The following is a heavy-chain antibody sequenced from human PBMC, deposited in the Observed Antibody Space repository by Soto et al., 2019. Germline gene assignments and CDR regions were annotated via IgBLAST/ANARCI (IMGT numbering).Heavy chain of an antibody. CDR3: AGWVGPGGYFDY. CDR2: IYYSGST. CDR1: GGSISSYY. J-gene: IGHJ4*02. Sequence: QVQLQESGPGLVKPSETLSLTCTVSGGSISSYYWSWIRQPPGKGLEWIGYIYYSGSTNYNPSLKSRVTISVDTSKNQFPLKLSSVTAADTAVYYCAGWVGPGGYFDYWGQGTLVTVSS. D-gene: IGHD1-26*01. V-gene: IGHV4-59*01.